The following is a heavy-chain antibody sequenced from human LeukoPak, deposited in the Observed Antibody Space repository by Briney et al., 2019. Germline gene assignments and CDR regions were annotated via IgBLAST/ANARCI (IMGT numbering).Heavy chain of an antibody. CDR3: ASDESIHAFDI. CDR1: GFTFSSYS. Sequence: GGSLRLSCAASGFTFSSYSMNWVRQAPGKGLEWVSSISSSSSYIYHADSVKGRFTISRDNAKNSLYLQMNSLRAEDTAVYYCASDESIHAFDIWGQGTMVTVSS. D-gene: IGHD2/OR15-2a*01. CDR2: ISSSSSYI. V-gene: IGHV3-21*01. J-gene: IGHJ3*02.